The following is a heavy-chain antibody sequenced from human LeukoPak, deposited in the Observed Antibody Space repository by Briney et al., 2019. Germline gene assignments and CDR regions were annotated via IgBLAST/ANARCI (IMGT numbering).Heavy chain of an antibody. J-gene: IGHJ4*02. D-gene: IGHD3-9*01. V-gene: IGHV4-30-4*07. CDR1: GGSISSGGYS. CDR2: IYYSGST. Sequence: SQTLSLTCAVSGGSISSGGYSWSWIRQPPGKGLEWIGYIYYSGSTYYNPSLKSRVTISVDTSKNQFSLKLSSVTAADTAVYYCARAGGGYDILTGYYRRYYFDYWGQGTLVTVSS. CDR3: ARAGGGYDILTGYYRRYYFDY.